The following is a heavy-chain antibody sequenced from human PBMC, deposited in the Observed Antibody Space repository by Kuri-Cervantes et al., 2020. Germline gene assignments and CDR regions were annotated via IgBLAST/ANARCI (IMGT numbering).Heavy chain of an antibody. CDR1: GFTVSSNY. D-gene: IGHD3-9*01. Sequence: GGSLRLSCVASGFTVSSNYMSWVRQAPGKGLEWVSVIYSGGSTYYADSVKGRFTISRDNYKNTLYLQMNSLRSEDTAVYYCARMTGFDGYYYGMDVWGQGTTVTVSS. CDR2: IYSGGST. CDR3: ARMTGFDGYYYGMDV. V-gene: IGHV3-53*05. J-gene: IGHJ6*02.